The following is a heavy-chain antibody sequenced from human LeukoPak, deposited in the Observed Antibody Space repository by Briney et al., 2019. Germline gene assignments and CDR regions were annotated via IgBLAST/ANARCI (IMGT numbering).Heavy chain of an antibody. D-gene: IGHD3-10*01. V-gene: IGHV3-21*01. J-gene: IGHJ4*02. CDR3: ARDGAPYGSGSHSLDY. CDR1: GFTFSSYS. CDR2: ISSSSSYI. Sequence: GGSLRLSCAASGFTFSSYSMNWVRQAPGKGLEWVSSISSSSSYIYYADSVKGRFTISRDNAKNSLYLQMNSLRAEDTAVYYCARDGAPYGSGSHSLDYWGQGTLVTVSS.